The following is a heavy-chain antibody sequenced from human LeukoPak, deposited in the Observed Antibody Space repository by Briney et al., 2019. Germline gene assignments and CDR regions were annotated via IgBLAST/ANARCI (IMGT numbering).Heavy chain of an antibody. CDR1: GGTFSSYA. D-gene: IGHD4-17*01. CDR2: IIPIFGTA. V-gene: IGHV1-69*06. CDR3: ARTVTTASGLVSSVNWFDP. Sequence: SVKVSCKASGGTFSSYAISWVRQAPGQGLEWMGRIIPIFGTANYAQKFQGRVTITADKSTSTAYMELSSLRSEDTAVYYCARTVTTASGLVSSVNWFDPWGQGTLVTVSS. J-gene: IGHJ5*02.